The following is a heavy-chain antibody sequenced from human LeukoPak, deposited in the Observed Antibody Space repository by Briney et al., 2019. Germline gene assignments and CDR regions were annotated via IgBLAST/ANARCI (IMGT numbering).Heavy chain of an antibody. CDR1: VRLFKGYY. CDR2: INHSGST. J-gene: IGHJ4*02. Sequence: SEPVSLLCGLCVRLFKGYYWLCLRQPPGRTGICFGEINHSGSTNYNPTLKSRVTISVDTSKNQFSLKLSSVTAADTAVYYCAREGTYGGNGFGFDYWGQGTLVTVSS. D-gene: IGHD4-23*01. V-gene: IGHV4-34*01. CDR3: AREGTYGGNGFGFDY.